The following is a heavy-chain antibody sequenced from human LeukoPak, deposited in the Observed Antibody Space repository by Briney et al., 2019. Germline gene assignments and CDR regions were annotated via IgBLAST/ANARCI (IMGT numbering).Heavy chain of an antibody. Sequence: SETLSLTCTVSGGSISSYYWSWIRQPPGKGLEWIGYIYYSGSTNYNPSLKSRVTISVDTSKNQFSLRLNSVSAADTAVYYCARVVAAAGNNWFDPWGQGTLVTVSS. D-gene: IGHD6-13*01. CDR1: GGSISSYY. J-gene: IGHJ5*02. V-gene: IGHV4-59*12. CDR2: IYYSGST. CDR3: ARVVAAAGNNWFDP.